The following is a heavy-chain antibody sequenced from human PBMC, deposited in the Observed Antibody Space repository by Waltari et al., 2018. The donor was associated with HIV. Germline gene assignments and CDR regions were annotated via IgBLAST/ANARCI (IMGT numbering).Heavy chain of an antibody. CDR3: VRRPSGRAFDY. V-gene: IGHV5-51*01. Sequence: EVQLVQSAPEVKKPGESLMISCKASGYTFSSNWIGWVSQMPGRGLEWMGSIFPSDSDVRYSPSFQGQVTIAADRSTATAFLEWRSLKASDTATYYCVRRPSGRAFDYWGQGTLVSVSS. J-gene: IGHJ4*02. CDR1: GYTFSSNW. CDR2: IFPSDSDV.